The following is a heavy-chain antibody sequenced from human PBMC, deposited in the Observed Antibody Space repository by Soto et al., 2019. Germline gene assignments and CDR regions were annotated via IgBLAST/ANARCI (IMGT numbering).Heavy chain of an antibody. CDR3: VHLPTGGRFDS. D-gene: IGHD3-16*01. V-gene: IGHV2-5*02. J-gene: IGHJ4*02. CDR1: GFSLSSSGVG. CDR2: IYCDDDK. Sequence: QITLKESGPSLVKPTETLTLTCTFSGFSLSSSGVGVAWIRQPPGKPLEWLALIYCDDDKYTSPSLKSRLTITKDTSKNQVVLLMTNMDPVYTATYFCVHLPTGGRFDSWGQGTLVTVSS.